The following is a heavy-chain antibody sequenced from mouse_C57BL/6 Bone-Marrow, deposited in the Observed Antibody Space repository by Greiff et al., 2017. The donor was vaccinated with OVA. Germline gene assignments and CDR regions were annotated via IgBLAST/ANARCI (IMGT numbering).Heavy chain of an antibody. CDR1: GYTFTSYW. CDR2: INPSSGYT. J-gene: IGHJ3*01. V-gene: IGHV1-7*01. CDR3: ARWGSYYYGSSYGFAY. D-gene: IGHD1-1*01. Sequence: VQRVESGAELAKPGASVKLSCKASGYTFTSYWMHWVKQRPGQGLEWIGYINPSSGYTKYNQKFKDKAILTADKSSSTAYMQLSSLTYEDSAVYYCARWGSYYYGSSYGFAYWGQGTLVTVSA.